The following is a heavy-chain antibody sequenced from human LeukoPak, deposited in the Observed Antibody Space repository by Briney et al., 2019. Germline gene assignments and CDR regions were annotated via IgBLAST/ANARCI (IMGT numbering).Heavy chain of an antibody. D-gene: IGHD3-22*01. V-gene: IGHV3-7*01. J-gene: IGHJ4*02. Sequence: GGSLRASCAASGFTFSNYWMTWVRQAPGKGLEWVAHVKPDGSEKSYVDSVKGRFTISRDNAQNSLYLQMNSLRAEDTAVYYCARDRGYYVFDYWGQGTLVTVSS. CDR1: GFTFSNYW. CDR2: VKPDGSEK. CDR3: ARDRGYYVFDY.